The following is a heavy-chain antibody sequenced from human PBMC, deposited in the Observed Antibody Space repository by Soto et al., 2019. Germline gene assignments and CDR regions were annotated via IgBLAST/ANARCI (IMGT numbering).Heavy chain of an antibody. J-gene: IGHJ4*02. CDR3: ARWSYLDY. V-gene: IGHV3-23*01. CDR2: ISGSDGKT. D-gene: IGHD3-3*01. Sequence: DVQLWESGGGLVQPGGSLRLSCVASGFGFGSYALTWVRQAPGKGLEWVSTISGSDGKTFYADAVKGRFSISRDISQSTLYLQMNSLRADDTAIYYCARWSYLDYWGQGTRVTVSS. CDR1: GFGFGSYA.